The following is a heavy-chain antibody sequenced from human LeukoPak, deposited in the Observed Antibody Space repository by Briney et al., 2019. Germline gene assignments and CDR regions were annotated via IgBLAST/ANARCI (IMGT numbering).Heavy chain of an antibody. D-gene: IGHD3-22*01. V-gene: IGHV4-38-2*02. CDR1: GYSISSGYY. J-gene: IGHJ3*02. CDR2: IYHSGST. CDR3: ARAPKLDYYEGRQGAFDI. Sequence: SETLSLTCTVSGYSISSGYYWGWIRQPPGKGLEWIGSIYHSGSTYYNPSLKSRVTISVDTSKNQFSLKLSSVTAADTAVYYCARAPKLDYYEGRQGAFDIWGQGTMVTVSS.